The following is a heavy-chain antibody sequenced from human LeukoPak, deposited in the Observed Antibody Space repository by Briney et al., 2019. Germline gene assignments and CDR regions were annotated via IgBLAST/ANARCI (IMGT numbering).Heavy chain of an antibody. D-gene: IGHD6-19*01. CDR1: GYTFTGYY. V-gene: IGHV1-2*06. J-gene: IGHJ5*02. CDR2: INPNSGGT. Sequence: ASVKVSCKASGYTFTGYYMHWVRQAPGQGLEWMGRINPNSGGTNYAQKFQGRVTMTRDTSISTAYMELSRLRSDDTAAYYCARGGYSSGPNWFDPWGQGTLVTVSS. CDR3: ARGGYSSGPNWFDP.